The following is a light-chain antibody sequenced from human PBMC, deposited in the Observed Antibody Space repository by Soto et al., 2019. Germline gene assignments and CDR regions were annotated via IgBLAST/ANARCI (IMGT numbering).Light chain of an antibody. V-gene: IGKV3-15*01. J-gene: IGKJ1*01. CDR3: LQNNRYPWT. CDR1: QSVSSN. Sequence: ETVMTQSPATLSVSPGEGATLSCRASQSVSSNLVWYQHRPGQAPRLPIYCASTRATDNPARFSGRGSGKGFTPTISSPQPEDSATYYCLQNNRYPWTFGQGTKVDNK. CDR2: CAS.